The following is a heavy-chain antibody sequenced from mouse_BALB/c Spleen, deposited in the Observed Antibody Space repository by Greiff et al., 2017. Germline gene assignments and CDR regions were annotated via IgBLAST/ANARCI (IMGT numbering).Heavy chain of an antibody. V-gene: IGHV5-6*01. J-gene: IGHJ2*01. CDR2: ISSGGSYT. CDR3: ARHASYGNYVDY. Sequence: EVKLMESGGDLVKPGGSLKLSCAASGFTFSSYGMSWVRQTPDKRLEWVATISSGGSYTYYPDSVKGRFTISRDNAKNTLYLQMSSLKSEDTAMYYCARHASYGNYVDYWGKGTTLTVSS. CDR1: GFTFSSYG. D-gene: IGHD2-10*01.